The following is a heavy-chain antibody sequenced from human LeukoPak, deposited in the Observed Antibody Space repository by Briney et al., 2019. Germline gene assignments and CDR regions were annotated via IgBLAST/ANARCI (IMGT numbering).Heavy chain of an antibody. J-gene: IGHJ6*02. CDR2: IYYSGST. D-gene: IGHD5-12*01. Sequence: SETLSLTCAVYGVSFSGYYWSWIRQPPGKGLEWIGSIYYSGSTYYNPSLKSRVTISVDTSKNQFSLKLSSVTAADTAVYYCARDIGDGYYYYGMDVWGQGTTVTVSS. CDR3: ARDIGDGYYYYGMDV. V-gene: IGHV4-34*01. CDR1: GVSFSGYY.